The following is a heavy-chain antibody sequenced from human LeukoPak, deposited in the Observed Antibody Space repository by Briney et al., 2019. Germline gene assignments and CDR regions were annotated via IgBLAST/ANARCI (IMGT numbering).Heavy chain of an antibody. D-gene: IGHD5-12*01. CDR1: GYMFTGYY. CDR3: AREGLYSGYGYDAFDI. Sequence: ASVKVSCKASGYMFTGYYIHWVRQAPGQGLEWMAWISPDSGGTSYAQKFQGRITMTRDTSISTAYMELSRLRSDDTAVYYCAREGLYSGYGYDAFDIWGQGTMVTVSS. J-gene: IGHJ3*02. CDR2: ISPDSGGT. V-gene: IGHV1-2*02.